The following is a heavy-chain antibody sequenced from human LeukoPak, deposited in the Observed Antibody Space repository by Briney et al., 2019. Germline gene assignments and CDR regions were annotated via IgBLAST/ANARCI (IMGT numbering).Heavy chain of an antibody. J-gene: IGHJ4*02. V-gene: IGHV4-34*01. CDR2: INHSGST. D-gene: IGHD4-17*01. CDR1: GVSFSGYY. CDR3: ARELIGGTVTPGL. Sequence: SETLSLTCAVYGVSFSGYYWSWIRQPPGKGLEWIGEINHSGSTNYNPSLKSRVTISVDTSKNQFSLKLSSVTAADTAVYYCARELIGGTVTPGLWGQGTLVTVSS.